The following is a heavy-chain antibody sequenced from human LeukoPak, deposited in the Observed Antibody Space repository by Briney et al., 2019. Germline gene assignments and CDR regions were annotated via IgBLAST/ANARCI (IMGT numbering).Heavy chain of an antibody. V-gene: IGHV4-59*01. Sequence: PSETLSLTCTVSGGSISSYYWSWIRQPPGKGLEWIGYIYYSGSTNYNPSLKSRVTISVDTSKNQFSLKLSSVTAADTAVHYCARAHNYYDSSGYYEPWGQGTLVTVSS. CDR2: IYYSGST. CDR3: ARAHNYYDSSGYYEP. D-gene: IGHD3-22*01. J-gene: IGHJ5*02. CDR1: GGSISSYY.